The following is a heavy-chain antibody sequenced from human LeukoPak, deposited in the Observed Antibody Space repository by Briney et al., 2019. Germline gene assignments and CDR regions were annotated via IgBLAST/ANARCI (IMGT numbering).Heavy chain of an antibody. J-gene: IGHJ4*02. D-gene: IGHD4-17*01. CDR2: IYSGGST. CDR1: GFTFSSYG. Sequence: PGGSLRLSCAASGFTFSSYGMHWVRQAPGKGLEWVSVIYSGGSTYYADSVKGRFTISRDNSKNTLYLQMNSLRAEDTAVYYCARDPSVTTLGYWGQGTLVTVSS. V-gene: IGHV3-53*01. CDR3: ARDPSVTTLGY.